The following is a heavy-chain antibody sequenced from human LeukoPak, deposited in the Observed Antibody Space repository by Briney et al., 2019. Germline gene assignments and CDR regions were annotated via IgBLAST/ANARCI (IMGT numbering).Heavy chain of an antibody. D-gene: IGHD6-19*01. J-gene: IGHJ4*02. V-gene: IGHV3-23*01. CDR3: AKNGWYVLGDY. CDR2: ITADGGST. CDR1: GFTFSSYA. Sequence: PGGSLRLSCAASGFTFSSYAMSWVRQAPGKGLEWVSAITADGGSTYYADSVKGRFTISRDNSKNTLYLQMNSLRAEDTAVYYCAKNGWYVLGDYWGQGTLVTVSS.